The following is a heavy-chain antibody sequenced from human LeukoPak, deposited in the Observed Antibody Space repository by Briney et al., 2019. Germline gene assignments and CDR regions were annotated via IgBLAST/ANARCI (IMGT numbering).Heavy chain of an antibody. V-gene: IGHV1-2*02. D-gene: IGHD5-12*01. CDR1: GYTFTGYY. CDR2: INPNSGGT. Sequence: ASVKVSCKASGYTFTGYYMHWVRQAPGQGLEWMGWINPNSGGTNYAQKFQGRVTMTRDTSISTAYMELSRLRSDDTAVHYCARATPRVATGFDYWGQGTLVTVSS. J-gene: IGHJ4*02. CDR3: ARATPRVATGFDY.